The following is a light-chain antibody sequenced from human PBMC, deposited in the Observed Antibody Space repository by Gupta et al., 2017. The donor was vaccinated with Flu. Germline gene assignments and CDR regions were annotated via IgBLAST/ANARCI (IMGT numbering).Light chain of an antibody. Sequence: SSRTAAVGDRGTRHSRVSRDSRNNLPWFQQRPGKAPKALIYAASNLQSGVPEKFSGSGSGTEFTLKISRVEAEDVATYFCKQYEKYPRTFGEGTKVEIK. CDR3: KQYEKYPRT. V-gene: IGKV1-16*02. CDR1: RDSRNN. J-gene: IGKJ4*02. CDR2: AAS.